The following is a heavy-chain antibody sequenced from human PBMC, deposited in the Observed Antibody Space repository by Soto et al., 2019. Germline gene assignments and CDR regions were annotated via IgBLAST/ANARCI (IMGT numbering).Heavy chain of an antibody. J-gene: IGHJ6*02. D-gene: IGHD4-4*01. CDR3: ASSYSNYALIDYYYYGMDV. CDR2: INAGNGNT. CDR1: GYIFTSYA. Sequence: ASVKVSCKASGYIFTSYAMHWVRQAPGQRLEWMGWINAGNGNTKYSQKFQGRVTITRDTSASTAYMELSSLRSEDTAVYYCASSYSNYALIDYYYYGMDVWGQGTTVTVSS. V-gene: IGHV1-3*01.